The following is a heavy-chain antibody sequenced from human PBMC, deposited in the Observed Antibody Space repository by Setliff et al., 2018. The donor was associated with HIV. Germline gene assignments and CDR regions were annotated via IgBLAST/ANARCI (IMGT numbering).Heavy chain of an antibody. V-gene: IGHV4-38-2*01. J-gene: IGHJ6*03. CDR1: GYSISGGHY. CDR2: IYHSGST. Sequence: ASETLSLTCAVSGYSISGGHYWGWIRQPPGKGLEWIGSIYHSGSTYHNPSLKSRVTISVDTSKNQFSLKLSSVTAADTAVYYCARHRDPPGSSWIFYYYYMDLWGGGTTVTVS. D-gene: IGHD6-13*01. CDR3: ARHRDPPGSSWIFYYYYMDL.